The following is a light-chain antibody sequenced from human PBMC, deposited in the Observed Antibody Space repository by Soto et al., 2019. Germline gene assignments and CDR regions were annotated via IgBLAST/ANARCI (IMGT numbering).Light chain of an antibody. CDR3: QQGHTFPWT. CDR1: QGITNY. Sequence: DIQMTQSPSSLSASVGYRFTITCRASQGITNYLNWYQQKLGQAPRLLIYAASTLESGVTSRFSGSGSEPDFTLSITSLQPEDFATYYCQQGHTFPWTFGQGTKVDIK. V-gene: IGKV1-39*01. CDR2: AAS. J-gene: IGKJ1*01.